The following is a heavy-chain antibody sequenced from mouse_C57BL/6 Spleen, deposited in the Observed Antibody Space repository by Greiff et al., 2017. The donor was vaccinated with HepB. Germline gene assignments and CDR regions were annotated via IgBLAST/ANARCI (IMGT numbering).Heavy chain of an antibody. Sequence: VKLQQPGAELVKPGASVKLSCKASGYTFTSYWMHWVKQRPGQGLEWIGMIHPNSGSTNYNEKFKSKATLTVDKSSSTAYMQLSSLTSEDSAVYYCAIPTNYYGSSYGRFAYWGQGTLVTVSA. CDR2: IHPNSGST. CDR3: AIPTNYYGSSYGRFAY. CDR1: GYTFTSYW. D-gene: IGHD1-1*01. J-gene: IGHJ3*01. V-gene: IGHV1-64*01.